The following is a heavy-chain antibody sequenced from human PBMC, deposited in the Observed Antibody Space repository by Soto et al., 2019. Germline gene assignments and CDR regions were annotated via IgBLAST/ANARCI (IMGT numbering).Heavy chain of an antibody. CDR3: AKLPPRAQSLVRYYFDY. D-gene: IGHD3-10*01. CDR1: GFTFTDYW. Sequence: PGESLKISCKASGFTFTDYWIAWLRQMPGKGLEWMGIIFPDDSDVKYSTSFQGQVIISADRSITTAYLQMSSLKASDTAIYYCAKLPPRAQSLVRYYFDYWGQGTPVTV. J-gene: IGHJ4*02. V-gene: IGHV5-51*01. CDR2: IFPDDSDV.